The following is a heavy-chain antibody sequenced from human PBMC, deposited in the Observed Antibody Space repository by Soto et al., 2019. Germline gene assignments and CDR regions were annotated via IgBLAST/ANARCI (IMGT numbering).Heavy chain of an antibody. Sequence: EVQLVESGGGLVQPGGSLKLSCAASGFTFSGSAMHWVRQASGKGLEWVGRIRSKANSYATAYAASVKGRFTISRDDSKNTAYLQMNSLKTEDTAVYYCTRQGLVPDVWCQGTTVTVSS. J-gene: IGHJ6*01. CDR3: TRQGLVPDV. V-gene: IGHV3-73*01. D-gene: IGHD6-19*01. CDR2: IRSKANSYAT. CDR1: GFTFSGSA.